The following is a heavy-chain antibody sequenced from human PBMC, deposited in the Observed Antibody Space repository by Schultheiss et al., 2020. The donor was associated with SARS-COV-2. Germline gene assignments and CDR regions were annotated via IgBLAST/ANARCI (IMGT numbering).Heavy chain of an antibody. CDR1: GGTFSSYA. D-gene: IGHD6-25*01. Sequence: ASVKVSCKASGGTFSSYAISWVRQAPGQGLEWMGIINPSGGSTSYAQKFQGRVTMTRDTSTSTVYMELSSLRSEDTAVYYCARDQRRTLDFDYWGQGTLVTVSS. CDR3: ARDQRRTLDFDY. CDR2: INPSGGST. J-gene: IGHJ4*02. V-gene: IGHV1-46*03.